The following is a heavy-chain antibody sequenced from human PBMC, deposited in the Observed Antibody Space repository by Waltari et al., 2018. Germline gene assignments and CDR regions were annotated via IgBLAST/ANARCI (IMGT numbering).Heavy chain of an antibody. J-gene: IGHJ3*01. V-gene: IGHV3-30*04. CDR3: ARTVVPASILITFNL. CDR2: VSFDGSRK. CDR1: GFTFSSSA. D-gene: IGHD2-2*01. Sequence: QVQLVESGGGVVQPGRSLRLSCTASGFTFSSSAFHWVRQAPGKGLEWVALVSFDGSRKYYADSVKGRFTISRDDSKNTLFLQMTSLRHEDTGVYFCARTVVPASILITFNLWGQGTLVTVSS.